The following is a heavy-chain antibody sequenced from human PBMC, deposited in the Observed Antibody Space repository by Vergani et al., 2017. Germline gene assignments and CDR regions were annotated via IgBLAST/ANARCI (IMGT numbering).Heavy chain of an antibody. CDR3: ARLYGRDSSGSKYFDY. J-gene: IGHJ4*02. D-gene: IGHD3-22*01. V-gene: IGHV5-51*01. Sequence: EVQLVQSGAEVKKPGEPLKFPCQISGYRFTNYWIGWVRQMPGKGLEWMGIIHPADSDTRYSPPFQGEVTISVAKSISTAYLQRSSLRASDSAMYYCARLYGRDSSGSKYFDYWGQGTLVAVSS. CDR1: GYRFTNYW. CDR2: IHPADSDT.